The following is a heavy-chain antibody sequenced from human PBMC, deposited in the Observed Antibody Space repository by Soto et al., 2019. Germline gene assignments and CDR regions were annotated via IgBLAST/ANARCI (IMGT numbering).Heavy chain of an antibody. CDR3: ARHPRQHIVVVTALDFDP. D-gene: IGHD2-21*02. Sequence: GESLKISCKGSGYSFTSYWISWVRQMPGKGLEWMGRIDPSDSYTNYSPSFQGHVTISADKSISTAYLQWSSLKASDTAMYYWARHPRQHIVVVTALDFDPWGKGTLVTVSS. J-gene: IGHJ5*02. V-gene: IGHV5-10-1*01. CDR1: GYSFTSYW. CDR2: IDPSDSYT.